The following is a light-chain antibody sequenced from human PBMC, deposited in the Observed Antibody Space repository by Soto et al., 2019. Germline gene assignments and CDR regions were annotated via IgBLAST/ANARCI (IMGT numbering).Light chain of an antibody. J-gene: IGLJ1*01. V-gene: IGLV1-47*01. Sequence: VLTQPPSASGTPGQRVTISCSGSSSNIGSNYVYWYQQLPGTAPKLLMYRNVKRPSGVPDRFSGSKSGTSASLAISGLRSEDEADYYCASWDDSLSGSYVFGTGTKVTVL. CDR2: RNV. CDR3: ASWDDSLSGSYV. CDR1: SSNIGSNY.